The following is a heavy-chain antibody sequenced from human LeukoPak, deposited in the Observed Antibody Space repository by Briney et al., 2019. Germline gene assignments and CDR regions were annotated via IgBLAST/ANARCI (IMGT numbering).Heavy chain of an antibody. CDR3: ARDLSYSNYGGESDY. J-gene: IGHJ4*02. CDR2: ISSSSSYI. V-gene: IGHV3-21*01. Sequence: GGSLRLSCAASGFTFSSYSMNWVRQAPGKGLEWVSSISSSSSYIYYADSVKGRFTISRDNAKNSLYLQMNSLRAEDTAVYYCARDLSYSNYGGESDYWGQGTLVTVSS. D-gene: IGHD4-11*01. CDR1: GFTFSSYS.